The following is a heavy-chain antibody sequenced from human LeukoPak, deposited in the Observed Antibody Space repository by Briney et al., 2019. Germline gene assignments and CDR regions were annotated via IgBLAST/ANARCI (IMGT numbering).Heavy chain of an antibody. D-gene: IGHD6-13*01. CDR2: ISAYNGNT. J-gene: IGHJ4*02. Sequence: ASVTVSFKASGYTFTNYGISWVRQAPGQGLEWMGWISAYNGNTNYAQKLQGRVTMTTDTSTSTAYMELRSLRSDDTAVYYCARDDIAAAPYPFDYWGQGTLVTVSS. CDR3: ARDDIAAAPYPFDY. CDR1: GYTFTNYG. V-gene: IGHV1-18*04.